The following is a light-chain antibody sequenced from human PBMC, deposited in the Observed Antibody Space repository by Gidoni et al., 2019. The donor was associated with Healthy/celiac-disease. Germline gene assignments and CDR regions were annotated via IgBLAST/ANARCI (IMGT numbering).Light chain of an antibody. CDR2: DAA. CDR3: QQRSNWPPVT. Sequence: EIVLTQSPATLSLSPGERATLSCRASQSVSSYLAWYQQKPGQAPRLLIYDAANRATGLPARFSGSGSGTDFTLTISSIEPEDFAVYYCQQRSNWPPVTFGGGTKVEIK. J-gene: IGKJ4*01. V-gene: IGKV3-11*01. CDR1: QSVSSY.